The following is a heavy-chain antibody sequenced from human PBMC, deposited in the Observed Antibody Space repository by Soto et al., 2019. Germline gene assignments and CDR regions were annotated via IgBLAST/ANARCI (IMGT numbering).Heavy chain of an antibody. Sequence: PSETLSLTCAVCGGSFSGYYWSWIRQPPGKGLEWIGEINHSGSTNYNPSLKSRVTISVDTSKSQFSLKLSSVTAADTAVYYCARAYYGSGSTHYYYGMEVWGQGTTVTVSS. CDR1: GGSFSGYY. J-gene: IGHJ6*02. CDR3: ARAYYGSGSTHYYYGMEV. V-gene: IGHV4-34*01. CDR2: INHSGST. D-gene: IGHD3-10*01.